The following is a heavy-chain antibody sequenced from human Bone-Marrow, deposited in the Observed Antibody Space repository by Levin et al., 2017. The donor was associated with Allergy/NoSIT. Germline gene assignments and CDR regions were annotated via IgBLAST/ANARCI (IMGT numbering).Heavy chain of an antibody. D-gene: IGHD5-18*01. CDR2: INHSGST. V-gene: IGHV4-34*01. CDR1: GGSFSGYY. Sequence: SETLSLTCAVYGGSFSGYYWSWIRQPPGKGLEWIGEINHSGSTNYNPSLKSRVTISVDTSKNQFSLKLSSVTAADTAVYYCARGLRTIQLWWIPENWFDPWGQGTLVTVSS. J-gene: IGHJ5*02. CDR3: ARGLRTIQLWWIPENWFDP.